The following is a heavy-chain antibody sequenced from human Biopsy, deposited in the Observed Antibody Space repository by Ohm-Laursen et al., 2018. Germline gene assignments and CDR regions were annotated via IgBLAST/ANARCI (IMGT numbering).Heavy chain of an antibody. V-gene: IGHV4-59*01. Sequence: TLSLTCTVSGGSISSDYWSWIRQTPGKGLEWIGYIYYSGSTNYNPSLKSRVTISVDTSKNQFSLRLNSVTAADTAVYYCARATNSTGWPYYYYYGMDVWGHGTTVTVSS. CDR1: GGSISSDY. CDR2: IYYSGST. CDR3: ARATNSTGWPYYYYYGMDV. J-gene: IGHJ6*02. D-gene: IGHD2/OR15-2a*01.